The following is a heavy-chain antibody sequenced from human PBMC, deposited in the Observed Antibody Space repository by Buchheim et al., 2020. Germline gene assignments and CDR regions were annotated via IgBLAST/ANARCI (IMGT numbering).Heavy chain of an antibody. J-gene: IGHJ5*02. V-gene: IGHV3-30-3*01. D-gene: IGHD1-7*01. CDR2: ISYDGSNK. Sequence: QVHLVESGGGVVQPGRSLRLSCAASGFTFSSYGMHWVRQAPAKGLEWVALISYDGSNKYYADSVKGRFTISRDNSKNTVSLQMNSLRADDTAIYYCARVGLGLELSTNWFDPWGQGTL. CDR3: ARVGLGLELSTNWFDP. CDR1: GFTFSSYG.